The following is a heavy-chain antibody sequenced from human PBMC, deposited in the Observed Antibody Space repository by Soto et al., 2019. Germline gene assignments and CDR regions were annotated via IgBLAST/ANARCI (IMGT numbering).Heavy chain of an antibody. Sequence: QVQLQESGPGLVKPSGTLSLTCAVSGDSISSSNWWSWVRQPPGKGLEWIGDIYHSGSTNYNPSLKSRVTISVDKSKNQFSRKLSSVTAADTAVYYCARAGYSSSWFYGMDVWGQGTTVTVSS. J-gene: IGHJ6*02. CDR3: ARAGYSSSWFYGMDV. D-gene: IGHD6-13*01. CDR2: IYHSGST. CDR1: GDSISSSNW. V-gene: IGHV4-4*02.